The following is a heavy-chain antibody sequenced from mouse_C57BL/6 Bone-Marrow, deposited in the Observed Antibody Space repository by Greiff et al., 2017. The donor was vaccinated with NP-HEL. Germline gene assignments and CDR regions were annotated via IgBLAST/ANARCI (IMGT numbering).Heavy chain of an antibody. J-gene: IGHJ4*01. CDR3: ARQGYAMDY. CDR1: GFTFSDYY. Sequence: VQLKESGGGLVQPGGSLKLSCAASGFTFSDYYMYWVRQTPEKRLEWVAYISNGGGSTYYPDTVKGRFTISRDNAKNTLYLQMSRLKSEDTAMYYCARQGYAMDYWGQGTSVTVSS. CDR2: ISNGGGST. V-gene: IGHV5-12*01.